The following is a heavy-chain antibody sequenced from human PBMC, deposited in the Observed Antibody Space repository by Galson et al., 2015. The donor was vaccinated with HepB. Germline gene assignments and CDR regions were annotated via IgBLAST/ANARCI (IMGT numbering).Heavy chain of an antibody. CDR3: ARVWFAWLSCAGGMDV. D-gene: IGHD3-9*01. Sequence: SVKVSCKASGYTFTSYDINWVRQATGQGLEWMGWMNPNSGNTGYAQKFQGRVTMTRNTSISTAYMELSSLRSEDTAVYYCARVWFAWLSCAGGMDVGGQGTTVTVSS. J-gene: IGHJ6*02. CDR1: GYTFTSYD. V-gene: IGHV1-8*01. CDR2: MNPNSGNT.